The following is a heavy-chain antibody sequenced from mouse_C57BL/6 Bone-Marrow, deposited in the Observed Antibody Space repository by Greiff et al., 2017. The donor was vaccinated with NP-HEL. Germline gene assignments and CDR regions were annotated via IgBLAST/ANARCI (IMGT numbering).Heavy chain of an antibody. V-gene: IGHV1-64*01. J-gene: IGHJ3*01. CDR1: GYTFTSYW. CDR2: IHPNSGST. CDR3: AMYYYGSSLFAY. Sequence: VQLQQPGAELVKPGASVKLSCKASGYTFTSYWMHWVKQRPGQGLEWIGMIHPNSGSTNYNEKFKSKATLTVDKSSSTAYMHLSSLTSEDSAVYYCAMYYYGSSLFAYWGQGTLVTVSA. D-gene: IGHD1-1*01.